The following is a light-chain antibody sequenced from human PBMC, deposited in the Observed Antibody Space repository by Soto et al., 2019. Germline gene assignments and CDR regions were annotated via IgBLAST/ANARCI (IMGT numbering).Light chain of an antibody. Sequence: DIQLTQPQPSLSASFEHIVTITCRSRQTINNNLNWYQQKPGQAPQLLIHTTSTMQSGAPSRFSGSGSGTDYALTINSMQPEDFATYYCQQTNTSPLTFGQGTKVDIK. CDR3: QQTNTSPLT. CDR2: TTS. J-gene: IGKJ1*01. V-gene: IGKV1-39*01. CDR1: QTINNN.